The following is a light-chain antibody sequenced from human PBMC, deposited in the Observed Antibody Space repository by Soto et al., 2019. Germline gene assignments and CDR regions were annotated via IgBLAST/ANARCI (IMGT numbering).Light chain of an antibody. CDR2: EVS. J-gene: IGLJ3*02. CDR1: SSDVGSYNL. V-gene: IGLV2-14*02. Sequence: QSALTQPASVSGSPGQSITISCTGTSSDVGSYNLVSWYQQHPGKAPKLMIYEVSKRPSGVSNRFSGSKSGNTASLTVSGLQAEDEADYYCSSYAASNNFYFVFGGGTKLTVL. CDR3: SSYAASNNFYFV.